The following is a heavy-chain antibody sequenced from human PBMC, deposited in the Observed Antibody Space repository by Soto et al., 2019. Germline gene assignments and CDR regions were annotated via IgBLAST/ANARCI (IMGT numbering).Heavy chain of an antibody. J-gene: IGHJ5*02. CDR2: ISHTGGA. Sequence: SETLSLTSAVYVGSFSGYYWSCIRQSPEKGLEWLGEISHTGGANYNPSLRSRVSLSVDASKNQFSLNLKSVTAADTAVYYCARVPWATVTTGHWFHSWGQANRVTV. V-gene: IGHV4-34*01. D-gene: IGHD4-17*01. CDR1: VGSFSGYY. CDR3: ARVPWATVTTGHWFHS.